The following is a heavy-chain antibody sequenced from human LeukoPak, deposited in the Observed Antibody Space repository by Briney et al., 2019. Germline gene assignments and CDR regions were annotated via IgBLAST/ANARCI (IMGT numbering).Heavy chain of an antibody. D-gene: IGHD3-10*01. Sequence: SETLSLTCTVSGYSISSGYYWGWIRQPPGKGLEWIGSIYHSGSTYYNPSLKSRVTISVDTSKNQFSLKLSSVTAADTAVYYCARGVVLWFGELKNWFDPWGQGTLVTVSS. CDR1: GYSISSGYY. CDR2: IYHSGST. CDR3: ARGVVLWFGELKNWFDP. J-gene: IGHJ5*02. V-gene: IGHV4-38-2*02.